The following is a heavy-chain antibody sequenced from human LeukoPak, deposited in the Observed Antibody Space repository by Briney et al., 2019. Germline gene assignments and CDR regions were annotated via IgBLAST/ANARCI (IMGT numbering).Heavy chain of an antibody. CDR2: IYHSGST. CDR3: ASSLRPYYFAY. CDR1: GYSISSGYY. D-gene: IGHD4-17*01. V-gene: IGHV4-38-2*02. Sequence: SETLSLTCTVSGYSISSGYYWGWIRQPPGKGLEWIGSIYHSGSTYYNPSLKSRVTISVDTSKNQFSLKLSSVTAADTAVYYCASSLRPYYFAYWGQGTLVTVSS. J-gene: IGHJ4*02.